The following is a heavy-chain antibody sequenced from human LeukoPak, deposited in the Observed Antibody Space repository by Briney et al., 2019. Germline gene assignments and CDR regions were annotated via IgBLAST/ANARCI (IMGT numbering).Heavy chain of an antibody. J-gene: IGHJ4*02. CDR1: GFTLSGYY. V-gene: IGHV3-11*06. D-gene: IGHD2-15*01. CDR2: ISSSSSYT. Sequence: PGGSLRLSCAASGFTLSGYYMIWIRHAPGKGLEWVSYISSSSSYTNYADSVKGRFTISRDNAKNSLYLQMNSLRAEDTAVYYCARDRGYCSGGSCYPKNFDYWGQGTLVTVSS. CDR3: ARDRGYCSGGSCYPKNFDY.